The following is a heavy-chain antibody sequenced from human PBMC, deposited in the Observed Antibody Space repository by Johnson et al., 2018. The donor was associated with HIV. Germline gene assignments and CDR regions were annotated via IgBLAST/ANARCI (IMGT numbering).Heavy chain of an antibody. Sequence: VQLVESGGGLVQPGGSLRLSCAASGFTVSSNYMSWVRQGPGKGLEWVSVINSGGDTYYADSVKGRCTISRDNSKNTLYLQMNSLRTEDTAVYYCAKGFVWTRRGAVGAFDIWGQGTMVTVSS. CDR3: AKGFVWTRRGAVGAFDI. CDR2: INSGGDT. V-gene: IGHV3-66*01. D-gene: IGHD1-1*01. CDR1: GFTVSSNY. J-gene: IGHJ3*02.